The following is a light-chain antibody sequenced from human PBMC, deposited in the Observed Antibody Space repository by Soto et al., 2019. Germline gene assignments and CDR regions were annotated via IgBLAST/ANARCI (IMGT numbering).Light chain of an antibody. J-gene: IGKJ3*01. CDR2: AAS. Sequence: DIPMIQSPSSLSASVGDRVTITCRASQGISNYLAWYQQKPGKVPKLLIYAASTLQSGVPSRFSGSGSGTDFTLTISSLQPEDVATYYCQKYNSALLFTFGPGTKVALK. CDR3: QKYNSALLFT. V-gene: IGKV1-27*01. CDR1: QGISNY.